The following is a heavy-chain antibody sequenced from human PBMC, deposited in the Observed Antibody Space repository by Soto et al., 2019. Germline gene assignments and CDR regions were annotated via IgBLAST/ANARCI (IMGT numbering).Heavy chain of an antibody. Sequence: XETLSLSCTVSGASVSSYFWGWVRQPPGKGLEWIGYIYNSGRTNYNPSLKSRVTISLDTSDNDFSLRLTSLTAADTAVYYCARVHSGWSSGPGLDVWGQGTTVTV. V-gene: IGHV4-59*02. J-gene: IGHJ6*02. CDR3: ARVHSGWSSGPGLDV. CDR1: GASVSSYF. CDR2: IYNSGRT. D-gene: IGHD6-19*01.